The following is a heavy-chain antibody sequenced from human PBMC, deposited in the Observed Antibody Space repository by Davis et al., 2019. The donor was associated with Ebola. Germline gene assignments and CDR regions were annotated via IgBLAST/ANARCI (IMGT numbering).Heavy chain of an antibody. Sequence: MPSETLSLTCTVSGYSISSGYYWGWIRQPPGKGLEWIGSIYHSGSTNYNPSLKSRVTISVDTSKNQFSLKLSSVTAADTAVYYCARREPDCSSTSCHNWFDPWGQGTLVTVSS. CDR3: ARREPDCSSTSCHNWFDP. D-gene: IGHD2-2*01. CDR1: GYSISSGYY. J-gene: IGHJ5*02. V-gene: IGHV4-38-2*02. CDR2: IYHSGST.